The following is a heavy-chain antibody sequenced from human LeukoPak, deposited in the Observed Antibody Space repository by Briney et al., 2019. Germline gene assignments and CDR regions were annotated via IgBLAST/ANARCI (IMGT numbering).Heavy chain of an antibody. Sequence: GASVKVSCKASGYTFTSYGISWVRQAPGQGLEWMGWISAYNGNTNYAQKLQGRVTMTTDTSTSTAHMELRSLRSDDTAVYYCAREVPYDSSRYYQPLDYWGQGTLVTVSS. D-gene: IGHD3-22*01. CDR3: AREVPYDSSRYYQPLDY. CDR1: GYTFTSYG. CDR2: ISAYNGNT. J-gene: IGHJ4*02. V-gene: IGHV1-18*01.